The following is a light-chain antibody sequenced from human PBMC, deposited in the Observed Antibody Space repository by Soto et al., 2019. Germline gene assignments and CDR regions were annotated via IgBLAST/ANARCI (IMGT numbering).Light chain of an antibody. CDR1: QSVSSSY. V-gene: IGKV3-20*01. Sequence: DIVLTQSPDTLSLSPGERATLSCRASQSVSSSYLAWYQQRPDQVPRLLIYGASTRATGIPDRFSGSGSGTDFTLTINRLEPEDFAVYSCHKYGTSPPSFGQGTKVEFK. CDR3: HKYGTSPPS. J-gene: IGKJ1*01. CDR2: GAS.